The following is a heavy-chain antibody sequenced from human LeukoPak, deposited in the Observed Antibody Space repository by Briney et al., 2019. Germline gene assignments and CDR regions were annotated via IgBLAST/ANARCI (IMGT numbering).Heavy chain of an antibody. CDR1: GFTFSSNA. D-gene: IGHD3-10*01. Sequence: GGSLRLSCAASGFTFSSNAMSWVRQASGKGLEWVSAISGSGGSTYYADSVKGRFTISRDNSKNTLYLQMNSLRAEDTAVYYCASFGREDAFDIWGQGTMVTVSS. CDR2: ISGSGGST. CDR3: ASFGREDAFDI. J-gene: IGHJ3*02. V-gene: IGHV3-23*01.